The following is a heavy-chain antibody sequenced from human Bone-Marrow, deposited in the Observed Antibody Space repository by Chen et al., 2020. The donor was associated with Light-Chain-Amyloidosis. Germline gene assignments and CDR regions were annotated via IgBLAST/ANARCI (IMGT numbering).Heavy chain of an antibody. V-gene: IGHV4-34*01. D-gene: IGHD6-13*01. Sequence: QVQLQQWGAGLLKPSETLSLTCAVYGGSFSGYYWSWIRQPPGKGLEWIGEINHSGSTNYNPSLKSRVTISVDTSKNQFSLKLSSVTAADTAVYYCARDDHSSSWYGATEYFQHWGQGTLVTVSS. CDR1: GGSFSGYY. J-gene: IGHJ1*01. CDR3: ARDDHSSSWYGATEYFQH. CDR2: INHSGST.